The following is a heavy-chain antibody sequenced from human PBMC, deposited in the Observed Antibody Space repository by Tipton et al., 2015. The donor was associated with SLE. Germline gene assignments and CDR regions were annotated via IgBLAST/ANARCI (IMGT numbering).Heavy chain of an antibody. CDR3: AGGMPSGSYNY. Sequence: TVSLTCTVSGGSISSYYWSWIRQPPGKGLEWIGYIYYSGSTNYNPSLKSRVTISVDTSKNQFSLKLSSVTAADTAVYYCAGGMPSGSYNYWGQGTLVTVSS. CDR2: IYYSGST. V-gene: IGHV4-59*01. J-gene: IGHJ4*02. CDR1: GGSISSYY. D-gene: IGHD1-26*01.